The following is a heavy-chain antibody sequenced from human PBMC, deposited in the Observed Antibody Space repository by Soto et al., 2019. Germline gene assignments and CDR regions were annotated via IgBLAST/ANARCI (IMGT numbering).Heavy chain of an antibody. CDR1: GNTFSSYY. CDR2: INPIGGST. V-gene: IGHV1-46*01. Sequence: QVQMEQSGAQVKKPGASVKVSCKPSGNTFSSYYIQWVRQAPEQGLEWMGMINPIGGSTSYAQKFQGRVTMTRDTSRTTVYMELSSLTSDDTAVYYCALTDSAGGPGGDWGQGTRVIVSS. CDR3: ALTDSAGGPGGD. D-gene: IGHD6-13*01. J-gene: IGHJ4*02.